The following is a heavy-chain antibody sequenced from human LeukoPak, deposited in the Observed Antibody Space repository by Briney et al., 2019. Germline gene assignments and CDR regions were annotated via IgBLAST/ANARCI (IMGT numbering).Heavy chain of an antibody. D-gene: IGHD3-22*01. V-gene: IGHV3-21*01. CDR1: GFTFSSYS. CDR3: ARAIGDSSGYYGRLGYCCYMDV. J-gene: IGHJ6*03. CDR2: ISSSSSYI. Sequence: GGSLRLSCAASGFTFSSYSMNWVRQAPGKGLEWISSISSSSSYIYYADSVKGRFTISRDNAKNSLYLQMNSLRAEDTAVYYCARAIGDSSGYYGRLGYCCYMDVWGKGTTVTVSS.